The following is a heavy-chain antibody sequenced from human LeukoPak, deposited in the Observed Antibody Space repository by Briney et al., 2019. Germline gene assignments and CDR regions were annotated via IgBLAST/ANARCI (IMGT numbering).Heavy chain of an antibody. V-gene: IGHV3-53*01. Sequence: PGGSLRLSCAASGFTVSSNYMSWDRQAPGKGLEWVSVIYSGGSTYYADSVKSRFTISRDNFKNTLYLQMNSLRAEDTAVYYCARLHGMDVWGQGTTVTVSS. J-gene: IGHJ6*02. CDR2: IYSGGST. CDR3: ARLHGMDV. CDR1: GFTVSSNY.